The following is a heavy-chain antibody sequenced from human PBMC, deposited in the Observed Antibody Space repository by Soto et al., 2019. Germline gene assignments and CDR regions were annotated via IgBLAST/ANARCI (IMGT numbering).Heavy chain of an antibody. D-gene: IGHD3-3*01. CDR3: AKGRKPDHDDGLCAFDS. J-gene: IGHJ4*02. CDR1: GRTFRSYA. CDR2: ISGGGAGT. V-gene: IGHV3-23*01. Sequence: SLRLSCVVSGRTFRSYAMSWVRQAPGEGLEWVSGISGGGAGTYYADSVKGRFTISRDPSTTTLFLDMYSLAAEDTAIYYCAKGRKPDHDDGLCAFDSWGQGVQVTVSS.